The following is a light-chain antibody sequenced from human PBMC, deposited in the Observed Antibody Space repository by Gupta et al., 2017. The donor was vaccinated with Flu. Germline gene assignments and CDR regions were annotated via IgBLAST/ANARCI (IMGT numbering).Light chain of an antibody. CDR3: AAWDDSLNGFYV. V-gene: IGLV1-44*01. CDR2: SNN. CDR1: SSNIGGNT. Sequence: QSVLTQPPSASGTPGQRVTISCSGSSSNIGGNTVNWYQQLPGTAPKVLIYSNNQRPSGVPDRFSGSKSGTSASLAISGLQSEDEADYYCAAWDDSLNGFYVFGTGTVVTVL. J-gene: IGLJ1*01.